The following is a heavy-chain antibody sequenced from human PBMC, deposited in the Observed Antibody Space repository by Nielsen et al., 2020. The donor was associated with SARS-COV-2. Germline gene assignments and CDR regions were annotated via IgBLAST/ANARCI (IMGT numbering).Heavy chain of an antibody. Sequence: SVKVSCKASGGTLSSYAFSWGRQAPGQGLEWMGRIIPILGIANYAQKFQGRVTITADKSTSTAYMELSSLRSEDTAVYYCASYMGLSSWYEIDYWGQGTLVTVSS. V-gene: IGHV1-69*04. CDR2: IIPILGIA. J-gene: IGHJ4*02. CDR1: GGTLSSYA. CDR3: ASYMGLSSWYEIDY. D-gene: IGHD6-13*01.